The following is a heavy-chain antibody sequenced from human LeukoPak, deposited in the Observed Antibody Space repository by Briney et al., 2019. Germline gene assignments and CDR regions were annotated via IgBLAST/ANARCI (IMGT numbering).Heavy chain of an antibody. J-gene: IGHJ4*02. CDR3: ARWAMVAYSYGYWDY. V-gene: IGHV4-34*01. D-gene: IGHD5-18*01. Sequence: SETLSLTCAVYGGSFSGYYWSWIRQPPGKGLEWIGEINHSGSTNYNPSLKSRVTISVDTSKNQFSLKLSSVTAADTAVYYCARWAMVAYSYGYWDYWGQGTLVTVSS. CDR2: INHSGST. CDR1: GGSFSGYY.